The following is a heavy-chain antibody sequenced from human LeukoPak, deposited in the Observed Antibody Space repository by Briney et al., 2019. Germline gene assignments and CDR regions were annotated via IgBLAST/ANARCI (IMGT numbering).Heavy chain of an antibody. CDR2: ISYNGSYK. J-gene: IGHJ4*02. D-gene: IGHD2-2*02. CDR3: ARDQLYCGGPTCYRTGDDS. V-gene: IGHV3-30-3*01. Sequence: GGSLRLSCAASGFTFSSYAMHWVRQAPGKGLEWVAVISYNGSYKYYADSVKGRFTISRDNAKNTLYLQMNSLRAEDTAVYYCARDQLYCGGPTCYRTGDDSWGQGTLVTVSS. CDR1: GFTFSSYA.